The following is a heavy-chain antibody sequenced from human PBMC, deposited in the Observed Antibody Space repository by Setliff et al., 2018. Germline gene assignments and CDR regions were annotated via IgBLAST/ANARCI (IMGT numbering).Heavy chain of an antibody. D-gene: IGHD3-10*01. J-gene: IGHJ5*02. CDR1: GGSISSGGYY. V-gene: IGHV4-31*03. Sequence: TLSLTCTVSGGSISSGGYYWSWIRQHPGKGLEWIGYIYYSGSTYYNPSLKSRVTISVDTSKNQFSLKLSSVTAADTAVYYCARNPKDYYNRDWFDPWGQGTLVTVSS. CDR3: ARNPKDYYNRDWFDP. CDR2: IYYSGST.